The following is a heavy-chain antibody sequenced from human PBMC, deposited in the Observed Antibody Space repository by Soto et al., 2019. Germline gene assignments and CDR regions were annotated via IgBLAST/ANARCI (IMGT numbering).Heavy chain of an antibody. CDR3: AREGVTYCSSSSCPGRFDP. V-gene: IGHV1-18*01. Sequence: ASVNVSCKSSGYTFTSYGISWVRQAPGQGLEWMGWITAYNGNTNYAQKVQARVTMTTDTSTSTAYMELRSLRYDDTAVYYCAREGVTYCSSSSCPGRFDPWGQGTLVTVSS. CDR2: ITAYNGNT. J-gene: IGHJ5*02. CDR1: GYTFTSYG. D-gene: IGHD2-2*01.